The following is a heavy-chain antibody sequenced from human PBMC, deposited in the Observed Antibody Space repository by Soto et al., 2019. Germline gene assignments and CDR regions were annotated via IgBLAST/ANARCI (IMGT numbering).Heavy chain of an antibody. CDR3: ARVTGLAVAGTPFFDY. V-gene: IGHV4-30-2*01. D-gene: IGHD6-19*01. CDR2: IYHSGST. Sequence: SETLSFTCAVSGGSISSGGYSWSWIRQPPGKGLEWIGYIYHSGSTYYNPSLKSRVTISVDRSKNQFSLKLSSVTAADTAVYYCARVTGLAVAGTPFFDYWGQGTLVTVSS. J-gene: IGHJ4*02. CDR1: GGSISSGGYS.